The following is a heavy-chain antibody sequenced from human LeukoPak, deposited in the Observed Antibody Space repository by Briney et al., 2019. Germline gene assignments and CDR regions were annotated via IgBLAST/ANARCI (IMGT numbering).Heavy chain of an antibody. CDR3: ARDQEGLWFGELLSADY. J-gene: IGHJ4*02. CDR1: GYTFTSYY. D-gene: IGHD3-10*01. V-gene: IGHV1-46*01. CDR2: INPSGGST. Sequence: ASVKVSCKASGYTFTSYYMHWVRQAPGQRLEWMGIINPSGGSTSYAQKFQGRVTMTRDTSTSTVYMELSSLRSEDTAVYYCARDQEGLWFGELLSADYWGQGTLVTVSS.